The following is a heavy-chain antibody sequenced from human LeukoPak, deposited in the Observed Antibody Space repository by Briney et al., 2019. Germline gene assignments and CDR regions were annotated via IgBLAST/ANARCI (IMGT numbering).Heavy chain of an antibody. V-gene: IGHV1-3*01. Sequence: GASVTVSCTASGYTFTSYAMHWVRQAPGQRLEWMGWINAGNGNTKYSQKFQGRVTITRDTSASTAYMELSSLRSEDTAVYYCARGTYYYDSSGYYYWGQGTLVTVSS. CDR2: INAGNGNT. CDR1: GYTFTSYA. J-gene: IGHJ4*02. D-gene: IGHD3-22*01. CDR3: ARGTYYYDSSGYYY.